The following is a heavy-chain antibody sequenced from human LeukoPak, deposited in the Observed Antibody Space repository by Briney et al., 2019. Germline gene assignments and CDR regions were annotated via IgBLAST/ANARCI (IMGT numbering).Heavy chain of an antibody. CDR3: AGGYGMDV. CDR2: TYYRSKLYN. Sequence: SQTLSLTCAVSGDIVSSNSAAWNWIRQSPWRGLEWLVRTYYRSKLYNDYAVSVKSRITINPDTSKNQFSLQLNSVTPEDTAVYYCAGGYGMDVWGQGTTVTVSS. CDR1: GDIVSSNSAA. V-gene: IGHV6-1*01. J-gene: IGHJ6*02.